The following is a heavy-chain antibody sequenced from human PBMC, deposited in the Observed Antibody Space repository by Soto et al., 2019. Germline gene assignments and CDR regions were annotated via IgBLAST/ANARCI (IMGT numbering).Heavy chain of an antibody. J-gene: IGHJ4*02. CDR1: GGSISSGDYY. V-gene: IGHV4-30-4*01. CDR3: SRADYGGNSFYFDY. Sequence: QVQLQESGPGLVKPSQTLSLTCTVSGGSISSGDYYWSWIRQPPGKGLEWIGYIYYSGSTYYNPSLKTRVTIAVHTAKNQFSLNLRSVTAADTAVDYCSRADYGGNSFYFDYWGQGTLVTVSS. D-gene: IGHD4-17*01. CDR2: IYYSGST.